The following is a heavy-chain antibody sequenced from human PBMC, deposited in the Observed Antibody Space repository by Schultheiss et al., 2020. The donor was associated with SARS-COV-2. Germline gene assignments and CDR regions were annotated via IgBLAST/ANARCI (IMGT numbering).Heavy chain of an antibody. J-gene: IGHJ4*02. CDR2: ISWNSGSI. Sequence: SLKISCAASGFTFDDYAMHWVRQAPGKGLEWVSGISWNSGSIGYADSVKGRFTISRDNAKNSLYLQMNSLRAEDTAVYYCARDVAAAFDYWGQGTLVTVSS. D-gene: IGHD6-13*01. CDR3: ARDVAAAFDY. CDR1: GFTFDDYA. V-gene: IGHV3-9*01.